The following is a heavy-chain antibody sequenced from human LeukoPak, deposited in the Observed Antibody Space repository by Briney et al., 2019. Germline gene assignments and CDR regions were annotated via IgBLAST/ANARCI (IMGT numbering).Heavy chain of an antibody. J-gene: IGHJ5*02. CDR2: IYTSGST. V-gene: IGHV4-61*02. Sequence: SETLSLTCTVSGGSISSGSYYWSWIRQPAGKGLEWIGRIYTSGSTNYNPSLKSRVTISVDTSKNQFSLKLSSVTAADTAVYYCARDSSSFWFDPWGQGTLVTVSS. CDR1: GGSISSGSYY. CDR3: ARDSSSFWFDP. D-gene: IGHD6-13*01.